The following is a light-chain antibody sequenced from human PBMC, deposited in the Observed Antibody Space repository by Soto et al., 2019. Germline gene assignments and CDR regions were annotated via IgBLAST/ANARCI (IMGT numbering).Light chain of an antibody. CDR1: SSDVGGYKY. CDR3: SSYTTSSTPFYV. V-gene: IGLV2-14*03. Sequence: QSALTQPASVSGSPGQSITISCTGTSSDVGGYKYVSWYQQHPGEAPKLMIYDVNNRPSGVSNRFSGSKSGNTASLTISGLQPEDESDYYCSSYTTSSTPFYVFGTGTKLTVL. CDR2: DVN. J-gene: IGLJ1*01.